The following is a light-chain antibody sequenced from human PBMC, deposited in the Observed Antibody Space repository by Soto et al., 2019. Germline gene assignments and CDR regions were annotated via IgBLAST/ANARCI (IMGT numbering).Light chain of an antibody. CDR2: DVS. CDR1: QSINNL. J-gene: IGKJ4*01. CDR3: QQYDSYPLT. V-gene: IGKV1-5*01. Sequence: PMTQSPSTPAASVGDRVTITFRASQSINNLLAWYQQKPGKAPKFLIYDVSTLESGVPSRFSGSGSGTEFTLTISSLQPEDFATYYCQQYDSYPLTFGGGTKVDIK.